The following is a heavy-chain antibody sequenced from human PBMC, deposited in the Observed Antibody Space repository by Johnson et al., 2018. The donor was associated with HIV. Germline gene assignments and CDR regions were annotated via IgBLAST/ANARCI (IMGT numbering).Heavy chain of an antibody. CDR1: GLSVSSYY. V-gene: IGHV3-66*01. Sequence: VQLVESGGGLVQPGGSLRLSCAASGLSVSSYYMSWVRQAPGKGLEWVSVLSSGGDTYYTDSVNGRFTISRDNSKNTLYLQMNSRRAEDTAVYYCAREGAWSSSWYHDAFDIWGQGTMVTVSS. D-gene: IGHD6-13*01. CDR2: LSSGGDT. J-gene: IGHJ3*02. CDR3: AREGAWSSSWYHDAFDI.